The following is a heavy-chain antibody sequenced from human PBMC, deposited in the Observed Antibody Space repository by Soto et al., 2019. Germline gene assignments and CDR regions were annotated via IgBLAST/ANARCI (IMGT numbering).Heavy chain of an antibody. CDR3: AKNGQPPYYYYGLDV. J-gene: IGHJ6*02. D-gene: IGHD2-8*01. CDR2: ISGYNGDT. CDR1: GDPFTTYG. Sequence: ASVKVSCKACGDPFTTYGISWVRQAPRQGLEWMGWISGYNGDTNYAQKFQGRVTMTIDTSTGTAYMEVRSLTSDDTAVYYCAKNGQPPYYYYGLDVWGQGTKVTVSS. V-gene: IGHV1-18*01.